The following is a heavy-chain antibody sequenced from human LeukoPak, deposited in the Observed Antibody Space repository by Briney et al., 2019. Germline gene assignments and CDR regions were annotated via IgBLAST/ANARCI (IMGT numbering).Heavy chain of an antibody. J-gene: IGHJ3*02. V-gene: IGHV3-33*08. D-gene: IGHD3-10*01. CDR1: GFTFRGFG. Sequence: GGSLRLSCAASGFTFRGFGMNWVRQAPGKGLEWVAVIWYDGSNGYYADSVKGRFTISRDNSKNTLYLQMNSLRVEDRAVYYCARGTYGSGDYDAFKIWGQGTMVTVSS. CDR2: IWYDGSNG. CDR3: ARGTYGSGDYDAFKI.